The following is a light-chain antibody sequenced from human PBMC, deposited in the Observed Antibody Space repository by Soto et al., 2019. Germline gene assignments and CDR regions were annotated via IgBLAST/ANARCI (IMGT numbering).Light chain of an antibody. V-gene: IGKV4-1*01. CDR2: WAS. J-gene: IGKJ4*01. CDR1: QSVLTSSNSKNF. Sequence: DIVLTQSPDSLAVSLGERATINCKSSQSVLTSSNSKNFLAWYQQKSGQPPKLLLYWASARDSGVPDRFSGSGSGTDFTLTISSLRAEDVAVYYCQQYYTAPFTFGGGTKVEIK. CDR3: QQYYTAPFT.